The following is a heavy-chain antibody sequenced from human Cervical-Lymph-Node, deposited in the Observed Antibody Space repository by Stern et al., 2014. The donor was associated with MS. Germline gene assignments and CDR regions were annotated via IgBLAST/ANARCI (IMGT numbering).Heavy chain of an antibody. Sequence: VQLVESGAEVKKPGASVKVSCKASGYSFTGYDMHWVRQAPGQGLEWMGRINPNSGGPNYEQKFEGRVTMTRDTSINPAYMELSSLRSDDTAVYYCATVGTSDYWGQGTLVTVSS. CDR2: INPNSGGP. V-gene: IGHV1-2*06. J-gene: IGHJ4*02. CDR1: GYSFTGYD. CDR3: ATVGTSDY.